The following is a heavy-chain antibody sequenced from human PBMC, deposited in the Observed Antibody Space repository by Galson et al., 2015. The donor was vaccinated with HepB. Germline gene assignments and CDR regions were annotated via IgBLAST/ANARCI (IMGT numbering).Heavy chain of an antibody. CDR3: ARGAVAGFSLYYFDY. CDR2: ISYDGSNK. V-gene: IGHV3-30-3*01. Sequence: SLRLSCAASGFTFSSYAMHWVRQAPGKGLEWVAVISYDGSNKYYADSVKGRFTISRDNSKNTLYLQMNSLRAEDTAVYYCARGAVAGFSLYYFDYWGQGTLVTVSS. J-gene: IGHJ4*02. D-gene: IGHD6-19*01. CDR1: GFTFSSYA.